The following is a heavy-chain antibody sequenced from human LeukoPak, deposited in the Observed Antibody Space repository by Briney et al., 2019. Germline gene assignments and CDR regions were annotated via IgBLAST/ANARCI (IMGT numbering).Heavy chain of an antibody. J-gene: IGHJ5*02. CDR2: IVVGSGNT. D-gene: IGHD3-9*01. Sequence: GASVKVSCKASGFTFTSSAVQWGRQARGQRLEGIGWIVVGSGNTNSAQTFQERVTITRDMSTSTAYMELSSLRSEDTAVYYCAADLKYDILTGYYTSGWFDPWGQGTLVTVSS. V-gene: IGHV1-58*01. CDR3: AADLKYDILTGYYTSGWFDP. CDR1: GFTFTSSA.